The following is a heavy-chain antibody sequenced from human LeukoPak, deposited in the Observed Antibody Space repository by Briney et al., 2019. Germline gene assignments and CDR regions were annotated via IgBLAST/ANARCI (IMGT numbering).Heavy chain of an antibody. Sequence: SETLSLTCTVSGGSISSSSYYWGWIRQPSGKGLEWIGSIYYSGSTYYNPSLKSRVTISVDTPKNQFSLKLSSVTAADTAVYYCARHWWHRVRPAWFDPWGQGTLVTVSS. CDR3: ARHWWHRVRPAWFDP. V-gene: IGHV4-39*01. CDR2: IYYSGST. CDR1: GGSISSSSYY. J-gene: IGHJ5*02. D-gene: IGHD2-15*01.